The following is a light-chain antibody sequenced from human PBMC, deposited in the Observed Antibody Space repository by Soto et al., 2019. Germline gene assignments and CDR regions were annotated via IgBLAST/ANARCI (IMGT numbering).Light chain of an antibody. CDR1: QSVSSNY. CDR3: QQDYTSPRT. Sequence: EIGLTQSPGTLSLSPGERATLSCRASQSVSSNYLAWYQQKRCQAPRRLIYGASSMATGIPTRFSGSGSVTDFTLSISRLEPEYFAVYYCQQDYTSPRTFGQGTKV. V-gene: IGKV3-20*01. CDR2: GAS. J-gene: IGKJ1*01.